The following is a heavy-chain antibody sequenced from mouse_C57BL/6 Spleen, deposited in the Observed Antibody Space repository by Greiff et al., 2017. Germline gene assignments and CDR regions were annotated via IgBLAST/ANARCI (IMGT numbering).Heavy chain of an antibody. D-gene: IGHD2-12*01. V-gene: IGHV3-6*01. CDR3: AREVRSGYFDV. J-gene: IGHJ1*03. CDR2: IRYDGSN. Sequence: EVKLQQSGPGLVKPSQSLSLTCSATGYSITSGYYWNWIRQFPGNKLEWMGYIRYDGSNNYNPSLKNRISLTRDTSKNQFFLKLNSVTTEDTATYYCAREVRSGYFDVWGTGTTVTVSS. CDR1: GYSITSGYY.